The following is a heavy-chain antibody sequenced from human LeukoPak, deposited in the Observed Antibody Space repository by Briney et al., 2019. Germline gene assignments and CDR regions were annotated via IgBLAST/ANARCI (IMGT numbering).Heavy chain of an antibody. J-gene: IGHJ4*02. V-gene: IGHV4-31*03. Sequence: SETLSLTCTVSGGSISSGGYYWSWIRQHPGKGLEWIGYIYYSGSTYYNPSLKSRVTISVDTSKNQFSLKLSSVTAADTAVYYCASIRRDGYNYHYFDYWGQGTLVTVPS. CDR1: GGSISSGGYY. CDR3: ASIRRDGYNYHYFDY. D-gene: IGHD5-24*01. CDR2: IYYSGST.